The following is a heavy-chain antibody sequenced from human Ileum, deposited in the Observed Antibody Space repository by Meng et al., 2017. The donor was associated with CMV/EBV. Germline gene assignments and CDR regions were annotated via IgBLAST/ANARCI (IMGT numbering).Heavy chain of an antibody. V-gene: IGHV3-23*01. J-gene: IGHJ6*02. CDR1: GFNFNNYG. D-gene: IGHD4-23*01. CDR2: ITDSGGET. Sequence: GESLKISCAASGFNFNNYGMSWVRQVPGKGPEWVSGITDSGGETYYADSVKGRFTISSDNSKNALYLQMNSLRAKDTAVYYCTKAPFTNSFYKMDGWGHGTTVTVSS. CDR3: TKAPFTNSFYKMDG.